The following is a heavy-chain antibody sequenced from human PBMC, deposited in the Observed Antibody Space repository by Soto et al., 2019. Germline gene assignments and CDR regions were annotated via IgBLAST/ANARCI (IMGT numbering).Heavy chain of an antibody. J-gene: IGHJ6*02. D-gene: IGHD3-3*01. CDR1: GFTFSSYG. Sequence: RGPLRLSCAASGFTFSSYGMHWVRQAPGKGLEWVAVISYDGSNKYYADSVKGRFTISRDNSKNTLYLQMNSLRAEDTPVYYCAKSTIFGAGPFYGMDVWGQGTTVTVS. V-gene: IGHV3-30*18. CDR2: ISYDGSNK. CDR3: AKSTIFGAGPFYGMDV.